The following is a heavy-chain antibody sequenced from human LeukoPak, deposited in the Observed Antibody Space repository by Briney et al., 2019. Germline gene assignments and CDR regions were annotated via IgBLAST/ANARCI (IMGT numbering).Heavy chain of an antibody. CDR1: GYTFTSYG. D-gene: IGHD3-22*01. CDR3: ARGLDYYYDSSGYYYWFDP. CDR2: ISAYNGNT. J-gene: IGHJ5*02. V-gene: IGHV1-18*01. Sequence: ASVKVSCNASGYTFTSYGISWVRQAPGQGLEWMGWISAYNGNTNYAQKLQGRVTMTTDTSTSTAYMELRSLRSDDTAVYYCARGLDYYYDSSGYYYWFDPWGQGTLVSVSS.